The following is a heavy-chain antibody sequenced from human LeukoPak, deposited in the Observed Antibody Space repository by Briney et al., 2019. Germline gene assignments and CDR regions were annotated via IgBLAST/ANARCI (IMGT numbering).Heavy chain of an antibody. CDR1: GYTFATYG. V-gene: IGHV1-18*01. CDR3: AREIYGGNERPYYGMDV. D-gene: IGHD4-23*01. J-gene: IGHJ6*02. CDR2: ISAYNGNT. Sequence: ASVKVSCKASGYTFATYGISWVRQAPGQGLEWMGWISAYNGNTNYAQKFQGRVTMTTDTSTSTAYMELRSLRSDDTAVYYCAREIYGGNERPYYGMDVWGQGTTVTVSS.